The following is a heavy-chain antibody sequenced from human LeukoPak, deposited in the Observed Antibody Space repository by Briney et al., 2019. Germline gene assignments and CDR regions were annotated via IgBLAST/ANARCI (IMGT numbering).Heavy chain of an antibody. CDR2: INPSGGST. CDR1: GYTFTSYG. V-gene: IGHV1-46*01. Sequence: GASVKVSCKASGYTFTSYGISWVRQAPGQGLEWMGWINPSGGSTSYAQKFQGRVTMTRDTSTSTVYMELSNLRSEDTAVYYCARDDGYNWNDPPHYWGRGTLVTVSS. J-gene: IGHJ4*02. D-gene: IGHD1-1*01. CDR3: ARDDGYNWNDPPHY.